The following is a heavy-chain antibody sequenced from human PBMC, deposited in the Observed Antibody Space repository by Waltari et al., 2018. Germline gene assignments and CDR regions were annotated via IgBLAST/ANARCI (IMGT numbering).Heavy chain of an antibody. CDR2: IRGSGCST. Sequence: EVQLLESGGGLVQPGGSLRLSCAASGFTFSSYAMSWVRQAPGKGLEWVSAIRGSGCSTYYADSVKGRFTISRDNSKNTLYLQMNSLRAEDTAVYYCAKDLTYYYGSGSLSDWGQGTLVTVSS. D-gene: IGHD3-10*01. CDR1: GFTFSSYA. J-gene: IGHJ4*02. CDR3: AKDLTYYYGSGSLSD. V-gene: IGHV3-23*01.